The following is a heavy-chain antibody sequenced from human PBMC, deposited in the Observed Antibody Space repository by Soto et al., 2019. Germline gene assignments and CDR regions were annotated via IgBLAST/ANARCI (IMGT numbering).Heavy chain of an antibody. V-gene: IGHV1-3*01. CDR2: INAGNGNT. J-gene: IGHJ4*02. D-gene: IGHD6-19*01. CDR3: ARDRGSGWSGGLRFFDY. CDR1: GYTFTSYA. Sequence: QVQLVQSGAEVKKPGASVKVSCKASGYTFTSYAMHWVRQAPGQRLEWMGWINAGNGNTKYSQKFQGRVTITRDTSASTAYMELSSLRSEDTAVYYCARDRGSGWSGGLRFFDYWGQGTLVTVSS.